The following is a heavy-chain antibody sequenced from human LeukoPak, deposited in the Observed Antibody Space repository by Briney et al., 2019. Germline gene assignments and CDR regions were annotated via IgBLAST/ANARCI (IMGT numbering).Heavy chain of an antibody. Sequence: GASVKVSCKASGYTFASYGISWVRQAPGQGLEWMGWISAYNGNTNYAQKLQGRVTMTTDTSTSTAYMELRSLRSDDTAVYYCARDPGIAAAGTYFDYWGQGTLVTVSS. D-gene: IGHD6-13*01. CDR2: ISAYNGNT. CDR1: GYTFASYG. V-gene: IGHV1-18*01. CDR3: ARDPGIAAAGTYFDY. J-gene: IGHJ4*02.